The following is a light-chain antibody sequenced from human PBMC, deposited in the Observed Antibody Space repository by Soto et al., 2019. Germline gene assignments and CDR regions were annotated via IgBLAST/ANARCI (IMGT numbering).Light chain of an antibody. J-gene: IGKJ1*01. CDR3: QQRNNWPWT. CDR2: EAS. CDR1: QSVSSY. V-gene: IGKV3-11*01. Sequence: IVMTQSPLSLPVTPVEPASISCRASQSVSSYLAWYQQKPGQAPRLLMYEASTRATGIPARFSGGGSGTDFTLTINSLQPEDFAVYYCQQRNNWPWTFGQGTKVDIK.